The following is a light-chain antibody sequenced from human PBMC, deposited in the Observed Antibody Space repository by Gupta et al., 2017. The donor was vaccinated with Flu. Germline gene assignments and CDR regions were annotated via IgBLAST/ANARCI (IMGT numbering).Light chain of an antibody. V-gene: IGKV2-28*01. Sequence: VTAGKPATISCTTSQSCLHSSGSNYLDWYLQKPGQSPQLLIYRGSNRASGVPDRFSGSGSGTXFTLKIXRGEAEDVGVYYCRQALRTPRTFGXGTKVEI. CDR2: RGS. J-gene: IGKJ1*01. CDR1: QSCLHSSGSNY. CDR3: RQALRTPRT.